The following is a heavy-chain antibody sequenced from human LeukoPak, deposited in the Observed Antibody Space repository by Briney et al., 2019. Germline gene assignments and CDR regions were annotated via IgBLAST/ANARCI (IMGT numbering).Heavy chain of an antibody. CDR3: ARDFEGYYYDSSGYWAPIGYFQH. V-gene: IGHV3-30*02. J-gene: IGHJ1*01. CDR1: GFTFSDYG. D-gene: IGHD3-22*01. Sequence: GGSLRLSCGTSGFTFSDYGMHWVRQAPGKGLEWVAFIRFDGNSQYYADSVKGRFTISRDNSKNTLYLQMNSLRLEDTAVYYCARDFEGYYYDSSGYWAPIGYFQHWGQGTLVTVSS. CDR2: IRFDGNSQ.